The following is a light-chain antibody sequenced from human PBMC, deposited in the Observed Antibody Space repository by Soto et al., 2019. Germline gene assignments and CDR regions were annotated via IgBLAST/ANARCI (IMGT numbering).Light chain of an antibody. V-gene: IGKV1-5*01. CDR3: QQYNSYSPT. Sequence: DLQIPPSSSPPSAFGGERVTITRPASQDISNYLNWYQQKPGKAPKLLIYDASSLESGVPSRFSGSGSGTEFTLTISSLQPDDFATYYCQQYNSYSPTFGQGTKVDIK. J-gene: IGKJ1*01. CDR1: QDISNY. CDR2: DAS.